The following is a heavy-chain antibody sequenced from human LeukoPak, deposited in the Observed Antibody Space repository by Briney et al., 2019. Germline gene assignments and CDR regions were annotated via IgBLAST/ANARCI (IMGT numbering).Heavy chain of an antibody. CDR2: IYSGGST. CDR3: ARWHRKGAFDI. V-gene: IGHV3-53*01. CDR1: GFTVSSNY. Sequence: PGGSLRLSCAASGFTVSSNYMSWVRQAPGKGLEWVSVIYSGGSTYYADSVKGRFTISRDNSKNTPYLQMNSLRAEDTAVYYCARWHRKGAFDIWGQGTMVTVSS. J-gene: IGHJ3*02.